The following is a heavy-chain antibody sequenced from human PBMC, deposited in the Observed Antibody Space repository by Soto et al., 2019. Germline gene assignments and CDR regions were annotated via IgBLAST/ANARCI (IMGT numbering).Heavy chain of an antibody. CDR2: IIPTFGTA. V-gene: IGHV1-69*13. CDR1: GGTFSSYA. CDR3: ATSTHSRDGYSYYYYGMDV. J-gene: IGHJ6*02. D-gene: IGHD3-22*01. Sequence: GASVKVSCKASGGTFSSYAISWVRQAPGQGLEWMGGIIPTFGTANYAQKFQGRVTITADESTSTAYMELSSLRSEDTAVYYCATSTHSRDGYSYYYYGMDVWGQGTTVTVSS.